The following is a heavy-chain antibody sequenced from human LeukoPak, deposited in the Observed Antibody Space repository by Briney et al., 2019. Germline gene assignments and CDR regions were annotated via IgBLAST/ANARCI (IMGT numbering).Heavy chain of an antibody. D-gene: IGHD4-17*01. Sequence: SETLSLTCTVSGGSISSSSYYWGWIRQPPGKGLEWIGSIYYSGSTYYNPSLKSRVTISVDTSKNQFSLKLSSVTAADTAVYYCARGWGEGGITTVHDAFDIWGQGTMVTVSS. CDR2: IYYSGST. CDR3: ARGWGEGGITTVHDAFDI. V-gene: IGHV4-39*07. CDR1: GGSISSSSYY. J-gene: IGHJ3*02.